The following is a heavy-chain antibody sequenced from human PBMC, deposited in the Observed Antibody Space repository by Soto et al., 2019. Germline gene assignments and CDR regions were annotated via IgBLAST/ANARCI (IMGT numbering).Heavy chain of an antibody. CDR3: AGEKSGCYDY. CDR1: GYTFTSYD. Sequence: QVQLVQSGAEVKKPGASVKVSCKASGYTFTSYDINWVRQATGQGIEWMGWMNPNSGNTGYAQKFKGRVTMTRITSLGTAYMELSSLRSEDTAVYYCAGEKSGCYDYWGQGTLVTVSS. V-gene: IGHV1-8*01. J-gene: IGHJ4*02. D-gene: IGHD3-3*01. CDR2: MNPNSGNT.